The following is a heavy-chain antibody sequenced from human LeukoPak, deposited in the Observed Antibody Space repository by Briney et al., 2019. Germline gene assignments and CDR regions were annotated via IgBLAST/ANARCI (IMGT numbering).Heavy chain of an antibody. CDR1: GFTFNIYG. CDR2: ISYDGSNK. J-gene: IGHJ4*02. CDR3: AKGSYYYDSSGYYF. Sequence: GGSLRLSCAASGFTFNIYGMHWVRQAPGKGLEWVAVISYDGSNKYYADSVKGRFTISRDNSKNTLYLQMNSLRAEDTAVYYCAKGSYYYDSSGYYFWGQGTLVTVSS. V-gene: IGHV3-30*18. D-gene: IGHD3-22*01.